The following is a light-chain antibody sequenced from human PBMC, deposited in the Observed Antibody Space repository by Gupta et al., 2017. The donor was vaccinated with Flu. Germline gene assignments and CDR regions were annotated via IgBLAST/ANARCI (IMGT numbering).Light chain of an antibody. CDR3: QQYYNWPPYT. V-gene: IGKV3-15*01. Sequence: ERATLSCRASQSVSSNLAWYQQKPGQAPRLLIYGASARATGIPARFSGSGSGTEFTLTISSLQSEDFAVYYCQQYYNWPPYTFGQGTKLEI. CDR1: QSVSSN. J-gene: IGKJ2*01. CDR2: GAS.